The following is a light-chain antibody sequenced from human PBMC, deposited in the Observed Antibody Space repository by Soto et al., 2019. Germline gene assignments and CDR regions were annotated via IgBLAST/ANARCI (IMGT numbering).Light chain of an antibody. CDR2: GAS. J-gene: IGKJ1*01. CDR3: HQYNNWPPWT. V-gene: IGKV3D-15*01. CDR1: QNILRT. Sequence: VMTQSPVTLSVSPGETATLSCKASQNILRTLAWYQQKPGQPPRLLIYGASTRVTGIPARFSGNGSGTAFTITISSLQSEDFAVYYCHQYNNWPPWTFGQGTKVEV.